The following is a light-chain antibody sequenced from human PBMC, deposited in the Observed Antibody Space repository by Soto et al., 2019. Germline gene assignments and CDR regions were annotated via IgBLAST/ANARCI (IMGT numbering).Light chain of an antibody. CDR1: SSNIGSNY. CDR2: RNN. V-gene: IGLV1-47*01. CDR3: ASWDDILSGYVV. J-gene: IGLJ2*01. Sequence: QSVLTPPPSASGTPGQRVTISCSGSSSNIGSNYVYWYQQLPGTAPKLLIYRNNQRPSGVPDRFSGSKSGTSASLAISGLRSEDEADYYCASWDDILSGYVVFGGGTKVTVL.